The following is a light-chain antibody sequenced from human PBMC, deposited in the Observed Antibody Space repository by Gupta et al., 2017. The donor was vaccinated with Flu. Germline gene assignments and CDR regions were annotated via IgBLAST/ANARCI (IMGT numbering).Light chain of an antibody. CDR2: EVS. J-gene: IGLJ1*01. CDR3: SAYRDIVTLV. CDR1: STDIGSYDY. V-gene: IGLV2-14*01. Sequence: QSALTQPASVSGSPGQSITISCTGTSTDIGSYDYVSWYPQPPGNAPILIVFEVSDRPSGISNRFSVSQSSTTASLTISGLQAEDEADYYCSAYRDIVTLVFGTGTRVNV.